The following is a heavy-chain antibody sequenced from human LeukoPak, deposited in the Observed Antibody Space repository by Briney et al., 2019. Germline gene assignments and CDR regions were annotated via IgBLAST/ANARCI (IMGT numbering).Heavy chain of an antibody. CDR2: INAGNGNT. CDR3: ARGGSGSYYNPREFDY. Sequence: ASVKVSCKASGYTFTSYAMHWVRQAPGQRLEWMGWINAGNGNTKYSQKFQGRVTITRDTSASTAYMVLSSLRSEDTAVYYCARGGSGSYYNPREFDYWGQGTLVTVS. CDR1: GYTFTSYA. D-gene: IGHD3-10*01. V-gene: IGHV1-3*01. J-gene: IGHJ4*02.